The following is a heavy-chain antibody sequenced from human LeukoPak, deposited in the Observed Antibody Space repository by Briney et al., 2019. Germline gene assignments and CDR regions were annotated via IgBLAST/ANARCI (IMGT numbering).Heavy chain of an antibody. V-gene: IGHV3-30*02. D-gene: IGHD2-15*01. J-gene: IGHJ4*02. Sequence: GGSLRLSCAASGFTFSTYGMHWVRQAPGKGLEWVAFVRYDGSKKYYTNSVKGRFTISRDNSKNTLYLQMNSLRAEDTAVYYCAKAAIGYCSGGSCPAPDYWGQGTLVTVSS. CDR2: VRYDGSKK. CDR1: GFTFSTYG. CDR3: AKAAIGYCSGGSCPAPDY.